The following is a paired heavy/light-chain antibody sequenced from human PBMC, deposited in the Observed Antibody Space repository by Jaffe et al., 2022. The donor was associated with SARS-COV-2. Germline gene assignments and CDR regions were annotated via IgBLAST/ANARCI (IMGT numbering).Heavy chain of an antibody. CDR3: ARAPPYYYGSGSYPPYYYYYMDV. CDR1: GFTVSSNY. Sequence: EVQLVETGGGLIQPGGSLRLSCAASGFTVSSNYMSWVRQAPGKGLEWVSVIYSGGSTYYADSVKGRFTISRDNSKNTLYLQMNSLRAEDTAVYYCARAPPYYYGSGSYPPYYYYYMDVWGKGTTVTVSS. V-gene: IGHV3-53*02. CDR2: IYSGGST. D-gene: IGHD3-10*01. J-gene: IGHJ6*03.
Light chain of an antibody. V-gene: IGKV1-39*01. CDR3: QQSYSTRTWT. Sequence: DIQMTQSPSSLSASVGDRVTITCRASQSISSYLNWYQQKPGKAPKLLIYAASSLQSGVPSRFSGSGSGTDFTLTISSLQPEDFATYYCQQSYSTRTWTFGQGTKVEIK. CDR1: QSISSY. CDR2: AAS. J-gene: IGKJ1*01.